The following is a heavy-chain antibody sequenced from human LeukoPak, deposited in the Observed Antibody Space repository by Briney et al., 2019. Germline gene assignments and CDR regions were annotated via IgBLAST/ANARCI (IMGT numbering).Heavy chain of an antibody. Sequence: SVKVSCKASGYTFTSYDINWVRQATGQGLEWMGRIIPILGIANYAQKFQGRVTITADKSTSTAYMELSSLRSEDTAVYYCASSSITMIVVPDYYYYGMDVWGQGTTVTVSS. D-gene: IGHD3-22*01. J-gene: IGHJ6*02. CDR3: ASSSITMIVVPDYYYYGMDV. CDR2: IIPILGIA. CDR1: GYTFTSYD. V-gene: IGHV1-69*04.